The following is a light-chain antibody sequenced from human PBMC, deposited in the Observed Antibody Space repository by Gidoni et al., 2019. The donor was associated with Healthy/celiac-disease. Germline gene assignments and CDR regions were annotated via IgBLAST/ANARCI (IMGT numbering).Light chain of an antibody. V-gene: IGLV1-40*01. J-gene: IGLJ1*01. CDR3: QSYDSSLSAPYV. Sequence: QSVLTQTPSVSGAPGQRVTIPCTGSSSNIGAGYDVHWYQQLPVTAPKLLIYGNSNRPSGVPVRFSGSKSGTSASLAITVLHAEDDADYYCQSYDSSLSAPYVFGTGTKVTVL. CDR1: SSNIGAGYD. CDR2: GNS.